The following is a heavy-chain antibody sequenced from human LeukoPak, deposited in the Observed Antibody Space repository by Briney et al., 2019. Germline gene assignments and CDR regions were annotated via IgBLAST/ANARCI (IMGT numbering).Heavy chain of an antibody. J-gene: IGHJ4*02. Sequence: GGSLRLSCAASGFTFSSYAMHRVRQAPGKGLEWVAVISYDGSNKYYADSVKGRFTISRDNSKNTLYLQMNSLRAEDTAVYYCARINDQLERRRDYWGQGTLVTVSS. D-gene: IGHD1-1*01. CDR2: ISYDGSNK. V-gene: IGHV3-30*04. CDR3: ARINDQLERRRDY. CDR1: GFTFSSYA.